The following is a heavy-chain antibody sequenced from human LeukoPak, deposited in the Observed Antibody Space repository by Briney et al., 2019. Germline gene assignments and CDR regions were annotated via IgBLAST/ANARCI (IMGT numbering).Heavy chain of an antibody. CDR3: AGLGYSGYGPRSRFDN. CDR1: GYIISGYY. D-gene: IGHD5-12*01. J-gene: IGHJ4*02. V-gene: IGHV1-69*05. Sequence: ASVKVSCKASGYIISGYYLHWVRQAPGQGLEWMGGIIPRFTPNYAQHFQGRVTITTDEATTTAYLELSNLRSDGTAVYYCAGLGYSGYGPRSRFDNWGQGTLITVST. CDR2: IIPRFTP.